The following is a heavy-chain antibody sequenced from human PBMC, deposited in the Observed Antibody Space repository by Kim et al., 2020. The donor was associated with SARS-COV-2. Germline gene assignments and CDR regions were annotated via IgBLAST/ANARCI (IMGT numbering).Heavy chain of an antibody. CDR3: AKDHAASPVLRYFDWSFPP. D-gene: IGHD3-9*01. V-gene: IGHV3-30*18. CDR1: GFTFSSYG. Sequence: GGSLRLSCAASGFTFSSYGMHWVRQAPGKGLEWVAVISYDGSNKYYADSVKGRFTISRDNSKNTLYLQMNSLRAEDTAVYYCAKDHAASPVLRYFDWSFPPWGPGTLVTVSS. CDR2: ISYDGSNK. J-gene: IGHJ5*02.